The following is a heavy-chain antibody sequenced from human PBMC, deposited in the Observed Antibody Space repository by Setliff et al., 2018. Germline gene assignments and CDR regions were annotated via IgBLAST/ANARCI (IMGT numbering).Heavy chain of an antibody. Sequence: SETLSLTCSVSGGSISNFYWSWIRQPPGKGLEWIGSISPGRSTNYNPSLRSRVTISGDTSKNQISLNLSSGTAADTAVYYCARDRRDYIGAGSSEIDYYYYYYMDVWGKGTTVTVSS. D-gene: IGHD3-10*01. CDR2: ISPGRST. CDR1: GGSISNFY. J-gene: IGHJ6*03. CDR3: ARDRRDYIGAGSSEIDYYYYYYMDV. V-gene: IGHV4-4*08.